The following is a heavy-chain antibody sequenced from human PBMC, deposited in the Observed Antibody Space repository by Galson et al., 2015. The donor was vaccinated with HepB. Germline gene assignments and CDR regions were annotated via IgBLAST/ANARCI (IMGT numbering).Heavy chain of an antibody. D-gene: IGHD4-17*01. V-gene: IGHV5-51*01. CDR1: GYSFSSYW. J-gene: IGHJ3*02. Sequence: QSGAEVKKPGESLKISCKGSGYSFSSYWIGWVRQMPGKGLEWMGIIYPGDSDTRYSPSFQGQVTISADKSISTAYLQWSSLKDSDTAMYYCARHSFDYGDHGNAFDIWGQGTMVTVSS. CDR3: ARHSFDYGDHGNAFDI. CDR2: IYPGDSDT.